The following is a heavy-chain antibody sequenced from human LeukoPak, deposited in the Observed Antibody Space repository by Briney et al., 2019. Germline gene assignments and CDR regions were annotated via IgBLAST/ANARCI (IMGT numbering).Heavy chain of an antibody. CDR1: GYFISSGYY. D-gene: IGHD3-10*01. CDR2: IYHSGST. J-gene: IGHJ3*02. Sequence: PSETLSLTCTVSGYFISSGYYWGWIRLPPGKGLEWIGSIYHSGSTYYKSSLKSRVTMSVNTSKNQFSLKLRSVTAADTAVYYCARDVLLWYGEARADAFDIWGPGTMVTVSS. CDR3: ARDVLLWYGEARADAFDI. V-gene: IGHV4-38-2*02.